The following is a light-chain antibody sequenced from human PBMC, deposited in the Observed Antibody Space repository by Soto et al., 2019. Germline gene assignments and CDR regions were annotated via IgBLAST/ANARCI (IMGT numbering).Light chain of an antibody. CDR2: GNS. CDR1: SSNIGAGYD. J-gene: IGLJ2*01. V-gene: IGLV1-40*01. CDR3: QSYDSRLSGRVV. Sequence: QSVLTQPPSVSGAPGQRVTISCTGSSSNIGAGYDVHWYQQLPGTAPKLLIYGNSNRPSGVPDRFSGSKSGTSASLAITGLQAEDEADYYCQSYDSRLSGRVVFGRGTKLTVL.